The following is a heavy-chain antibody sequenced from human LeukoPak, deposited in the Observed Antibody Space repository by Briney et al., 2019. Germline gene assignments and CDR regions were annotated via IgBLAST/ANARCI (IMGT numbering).Heavy chain of an antibody. CDR3: ARVGQIAVAGFNRNPFDY. Sequence: PSETLSLTCTVSGGSISSSSYYWSWIRQPPGKGLEWIGGIYYSGSTYYNPSLKSRVSISVDTSKDQFSLKLSSVTAADTAVYYCARVGQIAVAGFNRNPFDYWGQGTLVTISS. V-gene: IGHV4-39*07. D-gene: IGHD6-19*01. J-gene: IGHJ4*02. CDR2: IYYSGST. CDR1: GGSISSSSYY.